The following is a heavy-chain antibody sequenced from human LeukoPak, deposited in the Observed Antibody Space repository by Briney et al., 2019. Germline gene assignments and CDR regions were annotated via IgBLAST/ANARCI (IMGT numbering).Heavy chain of an antibody. V-gene: IGHV3-23*01. CDR3: AKGLDGFWSGYGLSFDY. Sequence: GGSLRLSCAASGFTFSSYAMSWVRQAPGKGLEWVSAISGSGGSTYYADSVRGRFTISRDNSKNTLYLQMNSLTAEDTAVYYCAKGLDGFWSGYGLSFDYWGQGTLVTVSS. J-gene: IGHJ4*02. D-gene: IGHD3-3*01. CDR2: ISGSGGST. CDR1: GFTFSSYA.